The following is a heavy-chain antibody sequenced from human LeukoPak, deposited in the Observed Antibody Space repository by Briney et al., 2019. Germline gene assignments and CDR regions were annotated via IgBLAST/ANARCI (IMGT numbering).Heavy chain of an antibody. D-gene: IGHD3-16*02. J-gene: IGHJ4*02. CDR2: ISSSGSTI. CDR1: GFTFSDYF. CDR3: AAAPQTHRYLGY. V-gene: IGHV3-11*04. Sequence: GGSLRLSCAASGFTFSDYFMSWIRQAPGKGLEWVSYISSSGSTIYYADSVKGRFTISRDNAKNSLYLRMNSLRSEDTAVYYCAAAPQTHRYLGYWGQGTLVTVSS.